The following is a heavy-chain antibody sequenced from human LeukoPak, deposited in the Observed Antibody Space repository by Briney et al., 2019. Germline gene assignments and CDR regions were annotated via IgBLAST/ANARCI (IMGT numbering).Heavy chain of an antibody. J-gene: IGHJ5*02. CDR2: ISSSSSTI. D-gene: IGHD2-15*01. CDR1: GFTFSSYS. V-gene: IGHV3-48*04. CDR3: ARDLDCSGGSCYAGFDP. Sequence: GGSLRLSCAASGFTFSSYSMNWVRQAPGKGLEWVSSISSSSSTIYYADSVKGRFTISRDNAKNSLYLQMNSLRAEDTAVYYCARDLDCSGGSCYAGFDPWGQGILVTVSS.